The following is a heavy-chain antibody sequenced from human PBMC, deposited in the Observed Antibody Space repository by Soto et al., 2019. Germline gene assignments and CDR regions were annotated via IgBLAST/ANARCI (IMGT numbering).Heavy chain of an antibody. J-gene: IGHJ6*02. CDR3: AMVDVYVTPSPQDV. Sequence: ASVKVSCKASGYTFTTYGISWVRQAPGQGLEWMGWINAYNGNTNYAQNLQGRLTLTTDTSTTTAYMELRSLRSNDTAIYYCAMVDVYVTPSPQDVWGQGTTVTVS. D-gene: IGHD3-16*01. CDR2: INAYNGNT. CDR1: GYTFTTYG. V-gene: IGHV1-18*01.